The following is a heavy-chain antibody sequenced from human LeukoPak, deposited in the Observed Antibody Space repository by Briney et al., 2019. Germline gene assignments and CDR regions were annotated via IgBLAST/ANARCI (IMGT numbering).Heavy chain of an antibody. D-gene: IGHD5-12*01. CDR2: ISYDGSNK. J-gene: IGHJ4*02. CDR3: ARDIRGYSGYESLGY. Sequence: RSLRLSCAASGFTFSSYAMHWVRQAPGKGLEWVAVISYDGSNKYYADSVKGRFTISRDNSKNTLYLQMNSLRAEDTAVYYCARDIRGYSGYESLGYWGQGTLVTVSS. V-gene: IGHV3-30*04. CDR1: GFTFSSYA.